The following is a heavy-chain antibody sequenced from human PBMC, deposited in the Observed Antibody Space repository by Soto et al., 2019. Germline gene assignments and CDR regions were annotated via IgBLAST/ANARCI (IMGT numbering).Heavy chain of an antibody. CDR3: AKDLREIVVVVAATQDDY. D-gene: IGHD2-15*01. Sequence: GGSLRLSCAASGFTFSSYAMSWVRQAPGKGLEWVSAISGSGGSTYYADSVKGRFTISEDNSKNTLYLQMNSLRAEDTAVYYCAKDLREIVVVVAATQDDYWGQGTLVTVSS. CDR1: GFTFSSYA. CDR2: ISGSGGST. V-gene: IGHV3-23*01. J-gene: IGHJ4*02.